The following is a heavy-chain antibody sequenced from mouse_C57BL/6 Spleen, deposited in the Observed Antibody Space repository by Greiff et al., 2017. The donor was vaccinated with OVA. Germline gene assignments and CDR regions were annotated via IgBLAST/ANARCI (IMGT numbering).Heavy chain of an antibody. V-gene: IGHV5-17*01. D-gene: IGHD1-1*01. CDR2: ISSGSSTI. CDR1: GFTFSDYG. J-gene: IGHJ4*01. CDR3: ARGDLLLPMDY. Sequence: EVKLEESGGGLVKPGGSLKLSCAASGFTFSDYGMHWVRQAPEKGLEWVAYISSGSSTIYYADTVKGRFTISRDNAKNTLFLQMTSLRSEDTAMYYCARGDLLLPMDYWGQGTSVTVSS.